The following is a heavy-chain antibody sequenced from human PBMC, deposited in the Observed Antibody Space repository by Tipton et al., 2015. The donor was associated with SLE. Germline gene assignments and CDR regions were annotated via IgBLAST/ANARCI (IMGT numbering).Heavy chain of an antibody. CDR2: IYHSGST. D-gene: IGHD3-3*01. Sequence: TLSLTCAVFGGSISRNNWWSWVRQPPGKGLEWIGEIYHSGSTNYNPSLKSRVTISVDKSKNQFSLKLNSVTAADTAVYYCATGDEWLLGPFDYWGQGTLVTVSS. CDR1: GGSISRNNW. V-gene: IGHV4-4*02. CDR3: ATGDEWLLGPFDY. J-gene: IGHJ4*02.